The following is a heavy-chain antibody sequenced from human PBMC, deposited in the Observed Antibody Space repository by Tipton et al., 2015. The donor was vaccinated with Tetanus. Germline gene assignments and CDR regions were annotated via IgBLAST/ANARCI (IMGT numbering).Heavy chain of an antibody. D-gene: IGHD1-14*01. V-gene: IGHV1-69*01. Sequence: QVQLVQSGAEMKRPGSSVKVSCKASGGTFTNYALSWVRQAPGQGLEWVGGITPIFGTTNSAPKFQGRVTITADESTNTAYMELSSLRSDDSAVYYCARALNRISRAYDYWGQGTQITVSS. J-gene: IGHJ4*02. CDR2: ITPIFGTT. CDR1: GGTFTNYA. CDR3: ARALNRISRAYDY.